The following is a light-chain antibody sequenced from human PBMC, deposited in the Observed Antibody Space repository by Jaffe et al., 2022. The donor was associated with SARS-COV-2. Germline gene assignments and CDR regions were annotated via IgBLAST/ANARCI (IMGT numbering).Light chain of an antibody. V-gene: IGLV2-14*03. J-gene: IGLJ2*01. CDR3: SSYTSTTYVV. CDR2: DVS. CDR1: SSDVGGYDY. Sequence: QSALTQPASVSGSPGQSITISCTGTSSDVGGYDYVSWYQQHPGKAPKLMIYDVSNRPSGVSSRFSGSKSGNTASLTISGLQAEDEGDYYCSSYTSTTYVVLGGGTKLTVL.